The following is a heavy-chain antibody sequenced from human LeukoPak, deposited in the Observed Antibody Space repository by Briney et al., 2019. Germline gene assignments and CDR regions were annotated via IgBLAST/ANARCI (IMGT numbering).Heavy chain of an antibody. CDR2: IGSEANSYAT. V-gene: IGHV3-73*01. J-gene: IGHJ3*02. CDR1: GFTFSGSA. CDR3: TRRSGGWNDAFDI. D-gene: IGHD3-3*01. Sequence: GGSLRLSCAASGFTFSGSAMHWVRQASGKGLEWVGRIGSEANSYATTYAASVKGRFTISRDASKITAYLQMNSLKTEDTAIYYCTRRSGGWNDAFDIWGQGTMVTVSS.